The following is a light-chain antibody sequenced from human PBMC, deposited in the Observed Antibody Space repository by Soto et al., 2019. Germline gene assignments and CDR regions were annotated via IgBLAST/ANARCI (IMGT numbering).Light chain of an antibody. CDR3: QQSYSTPHP. V-gene: IGKV1-39*01. CDR1: QSISIY. J-gene: IGKJ1*01. CDR2: AAS. Sequence: DIQMTQSPSSLSASVGDRVTITCRASQSISIYLNWYQQKPGKAPKLLIDAASSLQSGVPSRFSGSGSGTDFTLTISSLQPEDFATYYCQQSYSTPHPFGQGTKVEIK.